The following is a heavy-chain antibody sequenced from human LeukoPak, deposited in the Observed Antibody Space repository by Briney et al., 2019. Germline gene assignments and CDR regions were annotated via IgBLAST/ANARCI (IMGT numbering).Heavy chain of an antibody. CDR1: GGTFSSYA. Sequence: SVKVSCKASGGTFSSYAISWVRQAPGQGLEWMGGIIPIFGTANYAQKLQGRVTITRNTSISTAYMELSSLRSEDTAVYYCARNAPRYSSSWYLSPSHYYYYMDVWGKGTTVTVSS. CDR2: IIPIFGTA. CDR3: ARNAPRYSSSWYLSPSHYYYYMDV. V-gene: IGHV1-69*05. J-gene: IGHJ6*03. D-gene: IGHD6-13*01.